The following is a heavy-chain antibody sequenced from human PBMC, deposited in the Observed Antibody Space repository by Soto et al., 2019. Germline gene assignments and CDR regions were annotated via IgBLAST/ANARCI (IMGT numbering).Heavy chain of an antibody. J-gene: IGHJ6*02. D-gene: IGHD6-13*01. CDR1: GFTFSSYA. V-gene: IGHV3-23*01. Sequence: EVQLLESGGGLVQPGGSLRLSCAASGFTFSSYAMSWVRQAPGKGLEWVSAISGSGGSTYYADSVKGRFTISRDNSKNTLYRQMNSLRAEETAVYYCARGYRRSAALRGGGMDVWGQGTTVTVSS. CDR2: ISGSGGST. CDR3: ARGYRRSAALRGGGMDV.